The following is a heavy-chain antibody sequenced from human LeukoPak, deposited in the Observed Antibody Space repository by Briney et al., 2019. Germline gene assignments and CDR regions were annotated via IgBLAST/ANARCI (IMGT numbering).Heavy chain of an antibody. D-gene: IGHD1-1*01. CDR2: ISSSSSYI. J-gene: IGHJ3*02. V-gene: IGHV3-21*01. Sequence: GGSLRLSCAASGFTFSSYSMNWVGQAPGKGLEWVSSISSSSSYIYYADSVKGRFTISRDNAKNSLYLQMNSLRAEDTAVYYCARDGELERVDAFDIWGQGTMVTVSS. CDR3: ARDGELERVDAFDI. CDR1: GFTFSSYS.